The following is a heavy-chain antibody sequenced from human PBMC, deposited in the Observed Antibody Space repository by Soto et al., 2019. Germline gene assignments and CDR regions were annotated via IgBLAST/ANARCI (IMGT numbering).Heavy chain of an antibody. V-gene: IGHV1-69*13. CDR1: GGTFSSYA. J-gene: IGHJ4*02. Sequence: GASVKVSCKASGGTFSSYAISWVRQAPGQGLEWMGGIIPIFGTANYAQKFQGRVTITADESTSTAYMELSSLRSEDTAVYYCASGELTWFGEFPRPYYFDYWGQGTLVTVSS. D-gene: IGHD3-10*01. CDR3: ASGELTWFGEFPRPYYFDY. CDR2: IIPIFGTA.